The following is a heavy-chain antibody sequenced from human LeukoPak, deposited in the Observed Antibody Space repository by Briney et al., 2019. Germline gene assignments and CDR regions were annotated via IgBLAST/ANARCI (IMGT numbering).Heavy chain of an antibody. CDR1: NDSISPLY. Sequence: PSETLSLTCTVSNDSISPLYWGWIRQPPGKGLEFIGYIFYSGTTNFNPSLKSRVTLSVDTSKNQFSLRLNSVTAADTAVYYCARRGSAAKYYFDSWGQGTLVTVSS. J-gene: IGHJ4*02. CDR2: IFYSGTT. D-gene: IGHD6-13*01. V-gene: IGHV4-59*11. CDR3: ARRGSAAKYYFDS.